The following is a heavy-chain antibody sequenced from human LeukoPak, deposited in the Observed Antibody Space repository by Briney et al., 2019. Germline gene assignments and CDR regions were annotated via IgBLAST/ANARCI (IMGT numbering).Heavy chain of an antibody. CDR3: ARGRWSLLDY. V-gene: IGHV1-2*02. D-gene: IGHD1-26*01. CDR2: INPNSGGT. CDR1: GYTFTSYD. Sequence: ASVKVSCKASGYTFTSYDINWVRQAPGQGLEWMGWINPNSGGTNYAQKFQGRVTMTRDTSISTAYMELSRLRSDDTAVYYCARGRWSLLDYWGQGTLVTVSS. J-gene: IGHJ4*02.